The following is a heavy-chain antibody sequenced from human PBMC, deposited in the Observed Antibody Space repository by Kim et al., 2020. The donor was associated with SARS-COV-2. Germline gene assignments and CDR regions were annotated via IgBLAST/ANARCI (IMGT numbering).Heavy chain of an antibody. V-gene: IGHV1-8*01. D-gene: IGHD3-10*01. CDR3: ATGHYYGSGSYHAFDI. Sequence: KFQGRVTMTRNTSISTAYMELSSLRSEDTAVYYCATGHYYGSGSYHAFDIWGQGTMVTVSS. J-gene: IGHJ3*02.